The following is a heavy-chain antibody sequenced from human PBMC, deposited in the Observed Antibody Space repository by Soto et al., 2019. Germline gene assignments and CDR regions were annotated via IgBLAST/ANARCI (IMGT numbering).Heavy chain of an antibody. CDR1: GDSVSSNSAA. CDR3: ERDSSSWPTSYYYYGMDV. J-gene: IGHJ6*02. D-gene: IGHD6-13*01. CDR2: TYYRSKWYN. Sequence: SQTLSLTCAISGDSVSSNSAAWNWIRQSPSRGLEWLGRTYYRSKWYNDYAVSVKSRITINTDTSKNQFSLQLNSVTPEDTAVYYCERDSSSWPTSYYYYGMDVWGQGTTVTVSS. V-gene: IGHV6-1*01.